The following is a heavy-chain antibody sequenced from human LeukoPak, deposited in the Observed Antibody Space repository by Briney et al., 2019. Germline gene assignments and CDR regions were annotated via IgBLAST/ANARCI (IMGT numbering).Heavy chain of an antibody. D-gene: IGHD2-21*01. CDR1: GFTFSTYD. V-gene: IGHV3-23*01. CDR3: AKPGEASNYYFDY. J-gene: IGHJ4*02. Sequence: GGSLRLSCSASGFTFSTYDMSWVRQAPGKGLEWVSTVRANGRSTFYADSVKGRFAISRDNSKNTLYLQMNSLRAEDTALYYCAKPGEASNYYFDYWGQGALVTVSS. CDR2: VRANGRST.